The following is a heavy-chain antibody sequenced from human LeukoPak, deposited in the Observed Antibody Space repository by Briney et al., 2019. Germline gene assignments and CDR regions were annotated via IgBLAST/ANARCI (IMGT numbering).Heavy chain of an antibody. Sequence: GGSLRLSCAASGLTLRDYGMHWVRQAPGKGLEYVSAIDSKEGSTYYANSVKGRFTISGDNSKNTLYLQMGSLRAEDTAVYYCARGPDCGGDCYPNYFDYWGQGTLVTVSS. V-gene: IGHV3-64*01. J-gene: IGHJ4*02. D-gene: IGHD2-21*02. CDR2: IDSKEGST. CDR1: GLTLRDYG. CDR3: ARGPDCGGDCYPNYFDY.